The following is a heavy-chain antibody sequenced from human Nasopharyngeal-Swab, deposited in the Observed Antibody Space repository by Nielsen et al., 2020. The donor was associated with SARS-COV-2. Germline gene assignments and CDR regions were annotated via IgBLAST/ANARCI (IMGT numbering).Heavy chain of an antibody. CDR2: INPERGGT. Sequence: ASVKVSCKASGYTFTGYYIHWVRQAPGQGLEWMGRINPERGGTNYAQKFQGRVTMTRDTSTSSAYMELSGLRSDDPAVYYCARDPYYYGSRPYYYYGMDVWGQGTTVTVSS. J-gene: IGHJ6*02. V-gene: IGHV1-2*06. CDR1: GYTFTGYY. CDR3: ARDPYYYGSRPYYYYGMDV. D-gene: IGHD3-10*01.